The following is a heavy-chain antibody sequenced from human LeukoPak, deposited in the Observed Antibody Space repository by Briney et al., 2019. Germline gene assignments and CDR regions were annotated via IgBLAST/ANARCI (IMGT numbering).Heavy chain of an antibody. CDR1: GGSFSGYY. D-gene: IGHD6-19*01. V-gene: IGHV4-34*01. CDR3: AKRCVRGWSTDAFDF. CDR2: INHSGST. J-gene: IGHJ3*01. Sequence: PSETLSLTCAVYGGSFSGYYWSWIRQPPGKGLEWIGEINHSGSTNYNPSLKSRVTVSVDTSKNQFSLKLSSVTAADTAVYYCAKRCVRGWSTDAFDFWGQGTMVTVSS.